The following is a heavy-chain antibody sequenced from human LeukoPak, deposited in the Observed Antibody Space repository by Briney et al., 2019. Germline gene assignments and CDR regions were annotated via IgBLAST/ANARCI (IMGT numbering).Heavy chain of an antibody. CDR2: INHSGST. CDR3: ARLVYSSGWYRLDY. D-gene: IGHD6-19*01. CDR1: GGSFSDYY. V-gene: IGHV4-34*01. Sequence: PSETLSLTCAVYGGSFSDYYWSWIRQPPGKGLEWIGEINHSGSTNYTPSLKSRVTISVDTSKSQFSLKLTSVTAADTAVYYCARLVYSSGWYRLDYWGQGTLVTVSS. J-gene: IGHJ4*02.